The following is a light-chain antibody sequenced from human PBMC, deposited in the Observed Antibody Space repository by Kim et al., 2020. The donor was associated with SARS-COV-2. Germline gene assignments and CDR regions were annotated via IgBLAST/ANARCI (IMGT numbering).Light chain of an antibody. V-gene: IGKV1D-8*02. Sequence: ASPGDKLTITCRLTQNIARYLAWFQQRPGKAPQLLIYAAYTLHTGAPSRFSGSGSGTDFTLTINPLQSEDSATYFCQQYFDFPYTFGQGNKLEI. CDR1: QNIARY. CDR2: AAY. CDR3: QQYFDFPYT. J-gene: IGKJ2*01.